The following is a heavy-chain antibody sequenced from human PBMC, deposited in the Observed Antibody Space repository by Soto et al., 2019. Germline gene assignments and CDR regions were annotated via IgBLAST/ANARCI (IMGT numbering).Heavy chain of an antibody. V-gene: IGHV1-69*01. J-gene: IGHJ5*02. D-gene: IGHD6-13*01. CDR3: ARGATHGSSWYFWFDP. CDR1: GGTFSTYS. Sequence: SVKVSCKASGGTFSTYSINWVRPAPGQVLEWMGGIIPLFGTTNYAQKFKGRVTITADESTSTAYMELSSLRAEDAAVYYCARGATHGSSWYFWFDPWGQGTLVTVSA. CDR2: IIPLFGTT.